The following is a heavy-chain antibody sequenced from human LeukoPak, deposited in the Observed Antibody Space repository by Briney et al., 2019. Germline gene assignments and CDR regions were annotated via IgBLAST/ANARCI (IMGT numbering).Heavy chain of an antibody. J-gene: IGHJ4*02. Sequence: PSETLSLTCTVSGGSISSYYWSWIRQPPGKGLEWIGYIYYSGSTSYNPSLKSRVTISVDTSKNQSSLKLSSVTAADTAVYYCARQGSSWYLDYWGQGTLVTVSS. D-gene: IGHD6-13*01. V-gene: IGHV4-59*08. CDR3: ARQGSSWYLDY. CDR2: IYYSGST. CDR1: GGSISSYY.